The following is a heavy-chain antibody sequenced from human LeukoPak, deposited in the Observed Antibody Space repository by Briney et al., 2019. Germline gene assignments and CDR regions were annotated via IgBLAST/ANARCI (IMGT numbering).Heavy chain of an antibody. Sequence: GGSLRLSCAASGFTFSSYAMSWVRQAPGKGLEWVSAISGSGGSTYYADSVKGRFTISRDNSKNTLYLQMNSLRAEDTAVYYCAKNEMIGYCSSTSCLNSYYFDYWGQGTLVTVSS. CDR2: ISGSGGST. CDR3: AKNEMIGYCSSTSCLNSYYFDY. CDR1: GFTFSSYA. J-gene: IGHJ4*02. D-gene: IGHD2-2*01. V-gene: IGHV3-23*01.